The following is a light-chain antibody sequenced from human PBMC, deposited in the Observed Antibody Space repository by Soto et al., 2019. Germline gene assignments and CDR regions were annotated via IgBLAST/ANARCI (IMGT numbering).Light chain of an antibody. CDR3: QQYGSSPRT. V-gene: IGKV3-20*01. J-gene: IGKJ2*02. CDR2: GAS. Sequence: EIVLTQSPGTLSLSPGERATLSCRASQSVSSSYLAWYQHKPGQAPRLLIYGASSRATGIPDRFSGSGSGTDFTLTISRLEPEDFAVYYCQQYGSSPRTFGQRTKLEIK. CDR1: QSVSSSY.